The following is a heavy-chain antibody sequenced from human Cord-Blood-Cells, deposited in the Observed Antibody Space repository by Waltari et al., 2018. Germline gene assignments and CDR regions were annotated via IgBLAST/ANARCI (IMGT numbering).Heavy chain of an antibody. V-gene: IGHV1-69*19. Sequence: PGQGLEWMGGIIPIFGTANYAQKFQGRVTINADESTSTAYMELSSLRSEDTAVYYCARRGKRYSSSSGAYDYWGQGTLVTVCS. CDR3: ARRGKRYSSSSGAYDY. D-gene: IGHD6-6*01. CDR2: IIPIFGTA. J-gene: IGHJ4*02.